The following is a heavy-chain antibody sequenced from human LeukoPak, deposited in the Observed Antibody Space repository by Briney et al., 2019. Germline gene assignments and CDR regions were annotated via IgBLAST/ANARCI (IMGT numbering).Heavy chain of an antibody. CDR3: AKQAYDSPRTDFDY. CDR2: VSTSGGST. Sequence: GSLRLSCAASGLTFSRYAMSWVRQAPGKGLEWVLGVSTSGGSTYYADSVKGRFTISRDNSKNTLHLQMNSLRAEDTAIYYCAKQAYDSPRTDFDYWGQGTLVTVSS. D-gene: IGHD3-22*01. CDR1: GLTFSRYA. V-gene: IGHV3-23*01. J-gene: IGHJ4*02.